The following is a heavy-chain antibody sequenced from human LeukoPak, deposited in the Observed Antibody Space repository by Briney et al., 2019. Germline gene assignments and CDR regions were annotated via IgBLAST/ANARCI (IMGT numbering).Heavy chain of an antibody. CDR3: TREVPDSGGYYAFDH. CDR1: GFTFSDHF. D-gene: IGHD3-22*01. CDR2: IRNKANSYDT. J-gene: IGHJ4*02. V-gene: IGHV3-72*01. Sequence: PGGSLRLSCAASGFTFSDHFMDWVRHAPGKGLEWVCRIRNKANSYDTEHAASVTGRFTISREDSENSLYLQMNSLKTDDTAVYYCTREVPDSGGYYAFDHWGQGTLVTVSS.